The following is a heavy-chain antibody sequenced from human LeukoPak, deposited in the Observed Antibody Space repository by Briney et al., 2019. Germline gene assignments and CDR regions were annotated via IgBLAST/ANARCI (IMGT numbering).Heavy chain of an antibody. CDR3: ARGPFFSLGRYSGSYYTFDY. J-gene: IGHJ4*02. CDR1: GYSISSGYY. V-gene: IGHV4-38-2*02. CDR2: IYHSGST. D-gene: IGHD1-26*01. Sequence: SETLSLTCTVSGYSISSGYYWGWIRQPPGKGLGWIGSIYHSGSTYYNPSLKSRVTISVDTSKNQFSLKLSSVTAADTAVYYCARGPFFSLGRYSGSYYTFDYWGQGTLVTVSS.